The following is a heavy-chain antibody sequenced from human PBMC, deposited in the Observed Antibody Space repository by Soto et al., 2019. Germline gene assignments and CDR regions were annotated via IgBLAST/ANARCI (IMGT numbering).Heavy chain of an antibody. CDR2: ISDSGST. CDR1: GFSFNNYA. CDR3: AKDVGGHYCTPTSCLYFVHS. J-gene: IGHJ4*02. Sequence: PGGSLRLSCAASGFSFNNYAMNWVRQAPGQGLEWVSTISDSGSTYYADSVKGRFTISRDNSKNTLYLQMKSLRAEDTAVYFCAKDVGGHYCTPTSCLYFVHSWGRGTLVTVSS. D-gene: IGHD2-2*01. V-gene: IGHV3-23*01.